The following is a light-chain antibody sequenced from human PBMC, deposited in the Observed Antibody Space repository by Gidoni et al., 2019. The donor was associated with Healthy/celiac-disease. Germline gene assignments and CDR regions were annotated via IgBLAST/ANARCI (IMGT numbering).Light chain of an antibody. CDR3: QQYNSYPLT. Sequence: DIQMTQSPSTLSASVGDRVTITCRANQSISSWLDWYQKKPGKAPKLLIYKASSLESGVPSRFSGSGSGTEFTLTISSLQPDDFATYYCQQYNSYPLTFGGXTKVEIK. J-gene: IGKJ4*01. V-gene: IGKV1-5*03. CDR2: KAS. CDR1: QSISSW.